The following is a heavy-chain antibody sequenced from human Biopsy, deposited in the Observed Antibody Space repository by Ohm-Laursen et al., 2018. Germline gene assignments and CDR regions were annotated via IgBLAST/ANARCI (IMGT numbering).Heavy chain of an antibody. CDR1: GYTLTGQY. Sequence: ASVTASCKASGYTLTGQYSHSVRQVPGQGLEWMGWINPHSGTTKFAQDFQGRVTMTRDTSITTAYMELRRLRSADTAVYYCAKGQDLRGGAEYFQHWGQGALVTVSS. CDR2: INPHSGTT. CDR3: AKGQDLRGGAEYFQH. V-gene: IGHV1-2*02. J-gene: IGHJ1*01. D-gene: IGHD2-15*01.